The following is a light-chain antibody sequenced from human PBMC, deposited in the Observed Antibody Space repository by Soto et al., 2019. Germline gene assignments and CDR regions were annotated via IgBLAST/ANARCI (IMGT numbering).Light chain of an antibody. CDR3: QQYKKWPWT. V-gene: IGKV3-11*01. CDR2: DAS. J-gene: IGKJ1*01. Sequence: EIVLTQSPATLSLSPGERATLSCRASQSVSSYLAWYQQKPGQAPRLLIYDASNRATGIPARFSGSGSGTDFTLTISSLEPEDFAVYYCQQYKKWPWTFGQGTKVDSK. CDR1: QSVSSY.